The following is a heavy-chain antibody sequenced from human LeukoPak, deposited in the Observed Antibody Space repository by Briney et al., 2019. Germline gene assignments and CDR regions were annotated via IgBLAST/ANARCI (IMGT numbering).Heavy chain of an antibody. CDR3: TREMPPATTTLVAS. CDR1: GYIFTGYW. J-gene: IGHJ5*01. Sequence: GASVQVSCKTSGYIFTGYWIHWVRQAPGQGLEWMGFINPNSGNTNYAQKFQGRVTMTRDMSISTAYLELSSLTSDAPAVYYCTREMPPATTTLVASWGQGTLVTVSS. D-gene: IGHD1-1*01. V-gene: IGHV1-2*02. CDR2: INPNSGNT.